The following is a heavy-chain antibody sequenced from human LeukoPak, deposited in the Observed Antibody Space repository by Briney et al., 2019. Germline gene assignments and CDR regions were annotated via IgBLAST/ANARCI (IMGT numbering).Heavy chain of an antibody. CDR1: GYTFTEYS. CDR3: ARGGYGDYVFSFDY. CDR2: IHPISGGA. V-gene: IGHV1-2*02. Sequence: ASVKVSCKASGYTFTEYSMHWVRQAPGQGLEWMGWIHPISGGANYARKFQGRVTMTRDTSISTAYMELSRLRSDDTAVYYCARGGYGDYVFSFDYWGQGTLVTVSS. J-gene: IGHJ4*02. D-gene: IGHD4-17*01.